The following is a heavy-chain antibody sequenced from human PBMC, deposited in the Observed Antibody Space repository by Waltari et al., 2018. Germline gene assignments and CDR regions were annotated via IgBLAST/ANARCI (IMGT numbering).Heavy chain of an antibody. CDR2: IYYSGST. Sequence: QVQLQESGPGLVKPSETLSLTCSVSGDSISSYHWSWIRQPPGKGLEWIGYIYYSGSTSYNPSVKSRVTISVDTSKNQFSLKLTSVTAADTAMYFCAAGYSSSSVTFDSWGHGTMVTVSS. CDR1: GDSISSYH. V-gene: IGHV4-59*01. D-gene: IGHD6-19*01. CDR3: AAGYSSSSVTFDS. J-gene: IGHJ3*02.